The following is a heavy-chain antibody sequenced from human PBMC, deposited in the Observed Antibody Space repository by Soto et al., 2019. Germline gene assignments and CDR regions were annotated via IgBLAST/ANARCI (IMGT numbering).Heavy chain of an antibody. CDR2: ISYDGSNK. D-gene: IGHD3-3*01. Sequence: GGSLRLSCAASGFTFSSYGMHWVRQAPGKGLEWVAVISYDGSNKYYADSVKGRFTISRDNSKNTLYLQMNSLRAEDTAVYYCAKDFEQPPYYDFWSAGFDYWGQGTLVTVSS. J-gene: IGHJ4*02. CDR3: AKDFEQPPYYDFWSAGFDY. V-gene: IGHV3-30*18. CDR1: GFTFSSYG.